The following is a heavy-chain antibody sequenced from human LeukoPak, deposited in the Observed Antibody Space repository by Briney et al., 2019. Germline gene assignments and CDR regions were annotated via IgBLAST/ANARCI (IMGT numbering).Heavy chain of an antibody. CDR2: INPNSGNT. J-gene: IGHJ4*02. CDR1: GCTFTGYY. V-gene: IGHV1-8*02. CDR3: ARGVGAAGDY. Sequence: ASVKVSCKASGCTFTGYYMHWVRQAPGQGLGWMGWINPNSGNTAYAQKFQARVTMTTNTSITTSYMELSSLTSEDTAVYYCARGVGAAGDYWGQGTLVTVSS. D-gene: IGHD1-26*01.